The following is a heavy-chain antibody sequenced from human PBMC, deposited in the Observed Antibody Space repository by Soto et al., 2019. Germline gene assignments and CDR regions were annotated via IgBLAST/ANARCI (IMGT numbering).Heavy chain of an antibody. CDR2: IIPIFGTA. CDR1: GGTFSSYA. Sequence: GASLKVSCKASGGTFSSYAISWVRQAPGQGLEWMGGIIPIFGTANYAQKFQGRVTITADESTSTAYMELSSLRSEDTAVYYCARTRGSSAPLYFDYWGQGTLVNVSS. J-gene: IGHJ4*02. D-gene: IGHD6-6*01. CDR3: ARTRGSSAPLYFDY. V-gene: IGHV1-69*13.